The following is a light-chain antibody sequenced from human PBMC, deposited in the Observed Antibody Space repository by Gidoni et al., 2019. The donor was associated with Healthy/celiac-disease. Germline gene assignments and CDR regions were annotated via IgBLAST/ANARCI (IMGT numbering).Light chain of an antibody. CDR3: RQFNNYPIT. Sequence: AIQLTQSPSSLSASVGDRVTITCRASQGISSALAWYPQKPGKAPKLLIYEASSLESGVPSRFSGSGSGTDFTLTISGLQPKDFAAYYCRQFNNYPITFGGATQVAIK. J-gene: IGKJ4*01. CDR1: QGISSA. V-gene: IGKV1D-13*01. CDR2: EAS.